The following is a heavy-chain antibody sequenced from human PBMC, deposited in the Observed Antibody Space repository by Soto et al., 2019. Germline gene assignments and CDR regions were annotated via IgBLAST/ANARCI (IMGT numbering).Heavy chain of an antibody. V-gene: IGHV3-48*02. CDR3: ARESRFLEWLSLNWFDP. Sequence: GGSLRLSCAASGFTFSSCIMNWVRQAPGKGLERVSYISSSSSTIYYADSVKGRFTISRDNAKNSLYLQMNSLRDEDTAVYYCARESRFLEWLSLNWFDPWGQGTLVTVSS. D-gene: IGHD3-3*01. CDR2: ISSSSSTI. CDR1: GFTFSSCI. J-gene: IGHJ5*02.